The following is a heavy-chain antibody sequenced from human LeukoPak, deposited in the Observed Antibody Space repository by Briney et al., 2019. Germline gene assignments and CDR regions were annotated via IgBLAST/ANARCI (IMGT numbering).Heavy chain of an antibody. V-gene: IGHV3-23*01. CDR2: IHGGDSSGVTT. D-gene: IGHD3-3*01. J-gene: IGHJ4*02. CDR1: GFTLYHYG. CDR3: AMYSGLFGVVTPFDY. Sequence: GGSLRLSCAASGFTLYHYGMSWVRQAPGKRLEWVSSIHGGDSSGVTTFYADSVKGRFTISRDNSKNTLYLQMNSLRAEDTAVYYCAMYSGLFGVVTPFDYWGQGTLVTVSS.